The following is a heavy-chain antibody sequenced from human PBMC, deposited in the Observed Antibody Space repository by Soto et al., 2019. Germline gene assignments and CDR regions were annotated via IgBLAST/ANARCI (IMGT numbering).Heavy chain of an antibody. CDR2: IRATGGQT. D-gene: IGHD2-21*01. V-gene: IGHV3-23*01. J-gene: IGHJ4*02. Sequence: EVQLLESGGGVVQPGGSLRLSCAASGFTFRNFVMSWVRQAPGKGLEWVSAIRATGGQTFYADSVKGRFTISRDNSKNMLYLQIDSLRDEHTALYFCAQDRGWGVVSPSHDSWGQGTLVTVSS. CDR1: GFTFRNFV. CDR3: AQDRGWGVVSPSHDS.